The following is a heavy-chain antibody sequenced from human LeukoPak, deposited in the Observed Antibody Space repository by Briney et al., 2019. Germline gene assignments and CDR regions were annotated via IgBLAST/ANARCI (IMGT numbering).Heavy chain of an antibody. CDR1: GYTFTSYD. V-gene: IGHV1-8*01. Sequence: GASVKVSCKASGYTFTSYDINWVRQATGQGLEWMGWMNPNSGNTGYAQKLQGRVTMTRNTSISTAYMELSSLRSEDTAVYYCARRGQNYYYYGMDVWGQGTTVTVSS. CDR2: MNPNSGNT. CDR3: ARRGQNYYYYGMDV. J-gene: IGHJ6*02.